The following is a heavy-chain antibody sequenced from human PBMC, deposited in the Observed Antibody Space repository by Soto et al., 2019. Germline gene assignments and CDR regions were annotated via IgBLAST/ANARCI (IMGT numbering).Heavy chain of an antibody. CDR3: ASVVGAITRFDY. CDR2: IYYSGNT. D-gene: IGHD1-26*01. V-gene: IGHV4-39*01. J-gene: IGHJ4*02. CDR1: GGSISSSSYY. Sequence: QLQLQESGPGLVKSSETLSLTCTVSGGSISSSSYYWGWIRQSPGKGLEWIGSIYYSGNTYYNPSLKGRVTISVDTSKNQFSLKLSSVTAADTAVYYCASVVGAITRFDYWGQGTLVTVSS.